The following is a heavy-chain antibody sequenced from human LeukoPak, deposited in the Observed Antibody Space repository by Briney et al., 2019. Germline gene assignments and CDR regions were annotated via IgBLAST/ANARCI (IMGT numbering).Heavy chain of an antibody. V-gene: IGHV1-18*04. J-gene: IGHJ5*02. Sequence: AASVNVSCKASGHSFTSYGVSWVRQAPGQGLEWMGWISTYSGNTNYAQKLQGRVTMTTDTSTSTAYMELRSLRSDDTAVYYCARDTVRGAMLSWFDPWGQGTLVTVSS. D-gene: IGHD3-10*01. CDR3: ARDTVRGAMLSWFDP. CDR2: ISTYSGNT. CDR1: GHSFTSYG.